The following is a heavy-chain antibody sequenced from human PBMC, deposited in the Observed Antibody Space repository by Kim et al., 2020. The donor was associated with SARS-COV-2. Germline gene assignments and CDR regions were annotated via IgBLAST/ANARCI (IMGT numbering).Heavy chain of an antibody. Sequence: GGSLRLSCAASGFTFSSYSMNWVRQAPGKGLEWVSSISSSSSYIYYADSVKGRFTISRDNAKNSLYLQMNSLRAEDTAVYYCARTAGTTQHPYHLWGHGTLVTVSS. J-gene: IGHJ5*02. D-gene: IGHD1-1*01. V-gene: IGHV3-21*01. CDR3: ARTAGTTQHPYHL. CDR2: ISSSSSYI. CDR1: GFTFSSYS.